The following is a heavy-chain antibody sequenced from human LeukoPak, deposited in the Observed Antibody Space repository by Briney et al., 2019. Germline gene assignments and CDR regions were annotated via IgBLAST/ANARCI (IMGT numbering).Heavy chain of an antibody. J-gene: IGHJ6*03. CDR3: ARLADYEGYYYYYYMDV. CDR2: IYPGDSDT. Sequence: GESLKISCKGSGYSFTSYWIGWVRQMPGKGLAWMGIIYPGDSDTRYSPSFQGQVTISADKSISTAYLQWSSLKASDTAMYYCARLADYEGYYYYYYMDVWGKGTTVTVSS. D-gene: IGHD4-17*01. CDR1: GYSFTSYW. V-gene: IGHV5-51*01.